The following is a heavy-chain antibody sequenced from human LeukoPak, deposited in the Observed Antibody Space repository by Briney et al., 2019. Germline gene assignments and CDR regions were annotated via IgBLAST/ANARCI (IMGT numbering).Heavy chain of an antibody. J-gene: IGHJ4*02. Sequence: EASVKVSCKASGYTFTSYGITRVRQAPGQGLEWMGWISAYNGNTNYAQNLQGRVTMTTDTSTSTAYMELRSLRSDDTAVYYCARDVGGYYYDSSGYGFDYWGQGTLVTVSS. D-gene: IGHD3-22*01. CDR2: ISAYNGNT. CDR1: GYTFTSYG. V-gene: IGHV1-18*01. CDR3: ARDVGGYYYDSSGYGFDY.